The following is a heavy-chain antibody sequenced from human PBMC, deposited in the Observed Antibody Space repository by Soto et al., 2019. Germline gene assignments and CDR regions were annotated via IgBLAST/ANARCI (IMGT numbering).Heavy chain of an antibody. CDR2: ISYDGSNK. CDR1: GFTFSSYG. CDR3: ASGTDCRGGSCYGSSSVRDY. J-gene: IGHJ4*02. Sequence: QVQLVESGGGVVQPGRSLRLSCAASGFTFSSYGMHWVRQAPGKGLEWVAVISYDGSNKYYADSVKGRFTIYRDNSKNTLYLQMTSLRHEDTAVYYCASGTDCRGGSCYGSSSVRDYWGQGNLVTVSS. D-gene: IGHD2-15*01. V-gene: IGHV3-30*03.